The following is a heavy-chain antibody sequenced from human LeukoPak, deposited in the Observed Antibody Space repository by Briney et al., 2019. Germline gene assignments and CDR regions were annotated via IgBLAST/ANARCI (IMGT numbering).Heavy chain of an antibody. J-gene: IGHJ4*02. D-gene: IGHD3/OR15-3a*01. CDR3: SIWTVTSPTYFDY. V-gene: IGHV1-2*02. CDR1: GYTFTGYY. CDR2: INPNSGDT. Sequence: ASVKVSCKASGYTFTGYYMHWVRQAPRQGLEWMGWINPNSGDTIYAQKFQGRVTMTRDTSINTAYMELSSLRSDDTAVYYCSIWTVTSPTYFDYWGQGTLVTVSS.